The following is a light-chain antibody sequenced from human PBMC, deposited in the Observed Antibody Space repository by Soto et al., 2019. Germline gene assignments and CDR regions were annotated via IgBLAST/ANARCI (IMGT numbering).Light chain of an antibody. CDR1: SSDVGGYNY. V-gene: IGLV2-14*01. CDR2: EVS. Sequence: QSALPQPASVSGSPGQSITISCTGTSSDVGGYNYVSWYQQHPGKAPKLMIYEVSNRPSGVSNRFSGSKSGNTASLTISGLQAEDEADYYCSSYTSSSTTYVFGTGTKLTVL. CDR3: SSYTSSSTTYV. J-gene: IGLJ1*01.